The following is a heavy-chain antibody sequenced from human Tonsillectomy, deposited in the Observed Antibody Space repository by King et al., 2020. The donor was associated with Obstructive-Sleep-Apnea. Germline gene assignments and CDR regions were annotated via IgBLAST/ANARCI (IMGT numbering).Heavy chain of an antibody. V-gene: IGHV1-69*04. D-gene: IGHD3-3*01. J-gene: IGHJ4*02. CDR2: IIPILGIA. CDR3: ARDHFIGGGFDY. Sequence: QLVQSGAEVKKPGSSVKVSCKASGGTFSSYAISWVRQAPGQGLEWMGRIIPILGIANYAQKFQGRVTITADKSTSTAYMELSSLRSEDTAVYYCARDHFIGGGFDYWGQGTLVTVSS. CDR1: GGTFSSYA.